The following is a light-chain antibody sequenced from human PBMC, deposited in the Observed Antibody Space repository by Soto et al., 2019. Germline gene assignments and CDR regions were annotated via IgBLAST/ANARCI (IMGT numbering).Light chain of an antibody. CDR3: QQSYRAPYS. CDR2: TAS. V-gene: IGKV1-39*01. CDR1: ESIRAY. J-gene: IGKJ2*03. Sequence: KSQSPSSLSASVGGRVTITCRASESIRAYLNWYQQKPGKAPNLLIYTASALYTGVPSRFRGAGSDTDFSLSISTLQPDDVATYYCQQSYRAPYSFGQGTKVDIK.